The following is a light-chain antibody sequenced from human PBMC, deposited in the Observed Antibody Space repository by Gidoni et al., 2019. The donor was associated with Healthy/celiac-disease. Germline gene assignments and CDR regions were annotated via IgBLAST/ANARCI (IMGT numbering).Light chain of an antibody. J-gene: IGLJ3*02. Sequence: QSALTQPPSASGSPGQSVTISCTGTSSDVGGYNSVSWYQQPPGKAPKLMIYEVSKRPSGVPDRFSGSKSGNTASLTVSGLQAEDEADYYCSSYAGAEVFGGGTKLTVL. V-gene: IGLV2-8*01. CDR1: SSDVGGYNS. CDR2: EVS. CDR3: SSYAGAEV.